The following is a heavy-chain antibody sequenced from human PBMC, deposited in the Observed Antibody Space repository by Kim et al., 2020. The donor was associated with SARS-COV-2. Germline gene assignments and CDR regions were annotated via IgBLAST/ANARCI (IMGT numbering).Heavy chain of an antibody. CDR1: GGTFSSYA. D-gene: IGHD2-8*02. CDR3: ARDPPRYCTGGVCPLGEFDY. V-gene: IGHV1-69*13. CDR2: IIPIFGTA. J-gene: IGHJ4*02. Sequence: SVKVSCKASGGTFSSYAISWVRQAPGQGLEWMGGIIPIFGTANYAQKFQGRVTITADESTSTAYMELSSLRSEDTAVYYCARDPPRYCTGGVCPLGEFDYWGQGTLVTVSS.